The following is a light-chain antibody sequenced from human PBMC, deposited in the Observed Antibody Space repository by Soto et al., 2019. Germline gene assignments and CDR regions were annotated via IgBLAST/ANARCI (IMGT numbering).Light chain of an antibody. CDR1: QSVTSSY. CDR3: HQYSSSPLT. CDR2: GAS. J-gene: IGKJ4*01. V-gene: IGKV3-20*01. Sequence: EIVLTQSPGTLSLSPGERATLSCRASQSVTSSYLAWYQQKPGQASRLLIYGASSRTTGIPDRFSGSGSRTDFHLTISRLEPEDFAVYYCHQYSSSPLTFGGGTKLEIK.